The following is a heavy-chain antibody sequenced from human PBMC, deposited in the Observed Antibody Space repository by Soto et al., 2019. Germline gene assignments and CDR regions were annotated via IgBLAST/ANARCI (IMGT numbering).Heavy chain of an antibody. V-gene: IGHV3-23*01. J-gene: IGHJ3*02. Sequence: EVQLLESGGGLVQPGGSLRLSCAASGFTFSSYAMSWVRQAPGKGLEWVSAISGSGGSTYYADSVKGRFTISRDNSKNTLYLQMNSLRAEDTAVYYCAKDEGVRGVIVHDAFDIWGQGTMVTVSP. CDR3: AKDEGVRGVIVHDAFDI. CDR1: GFTFSSYA. CDR2: ISGSGGST. D-gene: IGHD3-10*01.